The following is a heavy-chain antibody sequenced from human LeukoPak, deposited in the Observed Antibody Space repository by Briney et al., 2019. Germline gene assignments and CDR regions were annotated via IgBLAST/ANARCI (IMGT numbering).Heavy chain of an antibody. J-gene: IGHJ3*02. CDR3: VRKGSGWRFHVFAI. D-gene: IGHD6-19*01. CDR1: GGSFSGYS. Sequence: SETLSLTCAVYGGSFSGYSWSWIRQPPGKGLEWIGEINRSGSTNYNPALEKRLTISVDTSKKQFCMKMRSVTAAETGVYYCVRKGSGWRFHVFAIWGQGRTVTVSS. CDR2: INRSGST. V-gene: IGHV4-34*01.